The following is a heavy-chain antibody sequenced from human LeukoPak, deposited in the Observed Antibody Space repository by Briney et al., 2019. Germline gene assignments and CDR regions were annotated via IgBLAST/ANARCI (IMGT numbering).Heavy chain of an antibody. CDR2: ISSSSSYI. CDR1: RFTFSTYA. D-gene: IGHD1-14*01. J-gene: IGHJ3*02. V-gene: IGHV3-21*01. Sequence: GGSLRLSCAASRFTFSTYAMGWVRQPPGKGLEWVSSISSSSSYIYYADSVKGRFTISRDNAKNSLYLQMNSLRAEDTAVYYCARDGEPERVDAFDIWGQGTMVTVSS. CDR3: ARDGEPERVDAFDI.